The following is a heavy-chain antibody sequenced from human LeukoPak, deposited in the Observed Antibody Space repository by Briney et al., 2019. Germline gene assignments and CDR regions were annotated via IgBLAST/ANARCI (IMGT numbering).Heavy chain of an antibody. CDR2: ISYDGSNK. V-gene: IGHV3-30*04. CDR3: ARDLGSGYYGYYFDY. J-gene: IGHJ4*02. CDR1: GFTFSSYA. Sequence: GGSLRLSCAASGFTFSSYAMHWVRQAPGKGLEWVAVISYDGSNKYYADSVKGRFTISRDNSKNTLYLQMNGLRAEDTAVYYCARDLGSGYYGYYFDYWGQGTLVTVSS. D-gene: IGHD3-22*01.